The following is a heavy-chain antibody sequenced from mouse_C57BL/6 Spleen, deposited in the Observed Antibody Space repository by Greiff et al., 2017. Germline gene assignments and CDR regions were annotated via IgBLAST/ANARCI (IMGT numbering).Heavy chain of an antibody. CDR2: ISAGGSYT. CDR3: AQMGIYYGNPYYFDY. V-gene: IGHV5-4*03. J-gene: IGHJ2*01. CDR1: GFTFSSYA. Sequence: DVKLVESGGGLVKPGGSLKLSCAASGFTFSSYAMSWVRQTPEKRLEWVATISAGGSYTYYPDNVKGRFTISRDNAKNNLYLQMSHLKSEDTAMYYCAQMGIYYGNPYYFDYWGQGTTLTVSS. D-gene: IGHD2-1*01.